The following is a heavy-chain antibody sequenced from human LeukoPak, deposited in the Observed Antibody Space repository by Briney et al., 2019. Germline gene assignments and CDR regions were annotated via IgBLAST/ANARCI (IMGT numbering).Heavy chain of an antibody. CDR3: ASWDSNWNTGDYFDY. CDR2: INPNSSGT. V-gene: IGHV1-2*02. CDR1: GYTFSGYY. D-gene: IGHD1/OR15-1a*01. J-gene: IGHJ4*02. Sequence: DSVKLSCTASGYTFSGYYMHWVRQAPGQGLEWMGWINPNSSGTNYAQKFQGSVTMTRDTSISTAYMELSRLRSDDTAVYYCASWDSNWNTGDYFDYWGQGTLVTVSS.